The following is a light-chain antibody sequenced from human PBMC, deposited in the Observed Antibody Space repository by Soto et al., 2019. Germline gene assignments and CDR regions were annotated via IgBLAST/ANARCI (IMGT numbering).Light chain of an antibody. CDR3: QQYNNYATWT. Sequence: EIVMTQSPGTLSVSPVERATLSCRASQSISGNLVWYQQKPGQAPRLLIYGASTRATGIPARFSGSGSGTEFTLTISSLQPDDFATYYCQQYNNYATWTFGQGTKVEIK. CDR2: GAS. J-gene: IGKJ1*01. V-gene: IGKV3-15*01. CDR1: QSISGN.